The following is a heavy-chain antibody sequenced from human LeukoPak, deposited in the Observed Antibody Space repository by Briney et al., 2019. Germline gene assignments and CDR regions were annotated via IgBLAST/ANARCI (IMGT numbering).Heavy chain of an antibody. CDR2: ISPNGAGT. J-gene: IGHJ4*02. CDR3: ARSSGYSYDY. Sequence: GGSLRLSCAASGFTFGSYTMHWVRQAPGKGLEYVSAISPNGAGTYYANSVKGRFTISRDNSKNTLYLQMGSLRAEDMAVYYCARSSGYSYDYWGQGTLVTVSS. CDR1: GFTFGSYT. V-gene: IGHV3-64*01. D-gene: IGHD5-18*01.